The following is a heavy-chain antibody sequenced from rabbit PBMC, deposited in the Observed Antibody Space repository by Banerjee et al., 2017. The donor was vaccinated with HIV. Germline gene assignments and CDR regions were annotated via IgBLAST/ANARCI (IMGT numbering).Heavy chain of an antibody. Sequence: QEQLEESGGDLVKPGASLTLTCKASGFSFSNKYVMCWVRQAPGKGLEWIACINTSSGNTVYASWAKGPFTISKTSSTTVTLQMTSLTAADTATYFCARYYSGWDYFDLWGPGTLVTVS. D-gene: IGHD4-1*01. CDR2: INTSSGNT. CDR3: ARYYSGWDYFDL. V-gene: IGHV1S45*01. CDR1: GFSFSNKYV. J-gene: IGHJ4*01.